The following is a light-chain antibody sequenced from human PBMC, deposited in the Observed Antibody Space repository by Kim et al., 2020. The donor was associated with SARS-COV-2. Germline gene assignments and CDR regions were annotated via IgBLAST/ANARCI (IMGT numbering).Light chain of an antibody. CDR2: RAS. V-gene: IGKV1-5*03. Sequence: SASVGDRVTIACRASQSISTYLAWYQHKPGKAPKVLSYRASTLGSGVPSRFSGSGSGTDFTLTISGLQPDDFAFYYCQQYNSYFTFGQGTKVDIK. CDR1: QSISTY. J-gene: IGKJ1*01. CDR3: QQYNSYFT.